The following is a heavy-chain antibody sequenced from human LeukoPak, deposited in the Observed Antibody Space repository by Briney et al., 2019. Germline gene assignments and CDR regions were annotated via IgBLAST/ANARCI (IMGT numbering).Heavy chain of an antibody. Sequence: PSETLSLTCTVSGGSISSYYWSWIRQPAGKGLEWIGRIYTSGSTNYNPSLKSRVTISVDKSKNQFSPKLSSVTAADTAVYYCARAYYYDSSGYYFFDYWGQGTLVTVSS. V-gene: IGHV4-4*07. D-gene: IGHD3-22*01. CDR1: GGSISSYY. CDR2: IYTSGST. J-gene: IGHJ4*02. CDR3: ARAYYYDSSGYYFFDY.